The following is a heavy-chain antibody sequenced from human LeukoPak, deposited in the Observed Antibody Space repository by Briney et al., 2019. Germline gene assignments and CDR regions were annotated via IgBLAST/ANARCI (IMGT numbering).Heavy chain of an antibody. J-gene: IGHJ6*02. CDR2: TYYRSKWYN. CDR3: ARADASITMVRGVAHYYYYYGMDV. Sequence: SQTLSLTCAISGDSVSSNSAAWNWIRQSPSRGLEWLGRTYYRSKWYNDYAVSVKSRITINPDTSKNQFSLQLSSVTPEDTAVYYCARADASITMVRGVAHYYYYYGMDVWGQGTTVTVSS. D-gene: IGHD3-10*01. V-gene: IGHV6-1*01. CDR1: GDSVSSNSAA.